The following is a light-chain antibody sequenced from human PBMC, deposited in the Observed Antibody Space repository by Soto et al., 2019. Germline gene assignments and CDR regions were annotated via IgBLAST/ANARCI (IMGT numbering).Light chain of an antibody. Sequence: DIQMTQSPSTLSASVGDRVTITCRASQSISSWLAWYQQKPGKAPKVLIYKASSLESGVPSRFSGSGSGTEFTLTISSLQPDDSATYYCQHYNGYPRTFGQGTKVDIK. CDR2: KAS. CDR1: QSISSW. V-gene: IGKV1-5*03. J-gene: IGKJ1*01. CDR3: QHYNGYPRT.